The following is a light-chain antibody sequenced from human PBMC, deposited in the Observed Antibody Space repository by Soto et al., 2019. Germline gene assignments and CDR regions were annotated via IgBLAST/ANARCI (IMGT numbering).Light chain of an antibody. V-gene: IGLV1-51*01. Sequence: QSVLTQPPSVSAAPGQKVTISCSGSSSNIGSNYVSWYQQLPGTAPKLLIYDNDKRPSGIPDRFSGSKSGTSATLGITGLQTGDEADYYCRTWDSGLTAVVFGGGTKLTVL. J-gene: IGLJ2*01. CDR1: SSNIGSNY. CDR2: DND. CDR3: RTWDSGLTAVV.